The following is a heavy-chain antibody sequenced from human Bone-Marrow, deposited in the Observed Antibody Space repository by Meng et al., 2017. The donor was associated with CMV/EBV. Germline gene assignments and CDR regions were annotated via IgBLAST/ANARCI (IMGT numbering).Heavy chain of an antibody. CDR2: IYYSGST. CDR1: GGSISSGDYY. D-gene: IGHD3-10*01. J-gene: IGHJ5*02. Sequence: SETLSLTCTVSGGSISSGDYYWSWIRQPPGKGLEWIGYIYYSGSTYYNPSLKSRVTISVDTSKNQFSLKLSSVTAADTAVYYCARYVWFGELGWFDPWDQGTLVTVSS. CDR3: ARYVWFGELGWFDP. V-gene: IGHV4-30-4*02.